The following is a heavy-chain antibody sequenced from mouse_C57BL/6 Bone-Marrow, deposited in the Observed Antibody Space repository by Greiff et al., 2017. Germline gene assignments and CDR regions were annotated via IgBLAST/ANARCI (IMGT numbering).Heavy chain of an antibody. CDR1: GFTFSSYA. J-gene: IGHJ1*03. CDR2: LSDGGSYT. V-gene: IGHV5-4*01. Sequence: EVHLVESGGGLVKPGGSLKLSCAASGFTFSSYAMSWVRQTPEKRLAWVATLSDGGSYTSYPDTVKGRFTISRDNAKNNLYLQMSHLKSEYTAMYYCARENYASYWYFDVWGTGTTVTVSS. D-gene: IGHD6-1*01. CDR3: ARENYASYWYFDV.